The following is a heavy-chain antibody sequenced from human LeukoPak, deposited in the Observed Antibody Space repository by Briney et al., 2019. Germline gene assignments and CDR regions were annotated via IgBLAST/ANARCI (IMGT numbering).Heavy chain of an antibody. CDR2: ISADNGNT. J-gene: IGHJ4*02. V-gene: IGHV1-18*01. CDR1: GYTFIKYG. D-gene: IGHD3-9*01. CDR3: ARVDILTGYYFFDY. Sequence: ASVKVSCKASGYTFIKYGISWVRQAPGQGLEWMGWISADNGNTYYTRKFQGRVTFTTDTSTSTAYMELRSLRSDDTAVYFCARVDILTGYYFFDYWGQGTLVTVSS.